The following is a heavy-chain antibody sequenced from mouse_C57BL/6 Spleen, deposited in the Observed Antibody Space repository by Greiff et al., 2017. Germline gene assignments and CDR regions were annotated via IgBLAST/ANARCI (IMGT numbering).Heavy chain of an antibody. J-gene: IGHJ2*01. CDR3: AREGGLGPYYFDY. CDR2: IYPGDGDT. CDR1: GYAFSSYW. D-gene: IGHD4-1*01. V-gene: IGHV1-80*01. Sequence: VQLQQSGAELVKPGASVKISCKASGYAFSSYWMNWVKQRPGKGLEWIGQIYPGDGDTNYNGKFKGKATLTADKSSSTAYMQLSSLTSEDSAVYCCAREGGLGPYYFDYWGQGTTLTVSS.